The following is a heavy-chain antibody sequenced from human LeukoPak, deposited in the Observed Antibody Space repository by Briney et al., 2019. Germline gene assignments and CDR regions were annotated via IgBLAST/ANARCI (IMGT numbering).Heavy chain of an antibody. CDR2: IESDASNT. V-gene: IGHV3-74*01. CDR3: TRDGSGSRIPFDY. D-gene: IGHD1-26*01. CDR1: GFAFGSHW. Sequence: GGSLRLSCAASGFAFGSHWMHWVRQAPGKGLVWVARIESDASNTRYADSVEGRFTISRDNANNTLYLQMNSLRAEDTAVYYCTRDGSGSRIPFDYWGQGTLVTVSS. J-gene: IGHJ4*02.